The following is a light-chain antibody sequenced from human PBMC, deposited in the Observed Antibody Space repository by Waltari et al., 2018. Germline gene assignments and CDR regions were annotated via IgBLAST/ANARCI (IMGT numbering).Light chain of an antibody. CDR1: QTINIY. CDR3: QQSYSTPWT. CDR2: AES. J-gene: IGKJ1*01. Sequence: DIQMTQSPSSLSASLGYRVTITCLASQTINIYLNWYQQKPGKAPKRLIYAESSLQGGVPSRFSGSASGTDFTLTISSLQPEDFATYFCQQSYSTPWTFGQGTKVEIK. V-gene: IGKV1-39*01.